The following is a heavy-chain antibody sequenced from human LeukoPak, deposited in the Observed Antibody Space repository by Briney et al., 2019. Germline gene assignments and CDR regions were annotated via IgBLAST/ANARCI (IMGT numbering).Heavy chain of an antibody. V-gene: IGHV2-5*05. CDR3: AHRVGKGSSSWYGQFDY. CDR2: IYWDDDK. J-gene: IGHJ4*02. CDR1: GFSLTTSGVG. Sequence: SGPTLVKPTQTLTLTCTFSGFSLTTSGVGVAWIRQPPGKALEWLALIYWDDDKRYGPSLKNRLTITKDTSKSQVVLTMTKMDPMDTATYYCAHRVGKGSSSWYGQFDYWGQGTLVTVSS. D-gene: IGHD6-13*01.